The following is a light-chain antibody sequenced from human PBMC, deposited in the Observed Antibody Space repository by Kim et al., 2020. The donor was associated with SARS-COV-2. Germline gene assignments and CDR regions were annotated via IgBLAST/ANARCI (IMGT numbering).Light chain of an antibody. Sequence: VVRQSPATLSLSPGQRATLSCRTSQSVATYLAWYQQRPGQAPRLLIYDASKRATGIPARFRGSGSGTDFTLTIGTLEPDDSAVYYYQQRGNFGQGTRLDIK. J-gene: IGKJ5*01. V-gene: IGKV3-11*01. CDR3: QQRGN. CDR1: QSVATY. CDR2: DAS.